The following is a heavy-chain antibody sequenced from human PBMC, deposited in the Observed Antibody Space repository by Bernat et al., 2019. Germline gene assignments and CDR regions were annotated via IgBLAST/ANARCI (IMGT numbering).Heavy chain of an antibody. CDR2: IIPIFGTA. D-gene: IGHD2-8*02. CDR1: GGTFSSYA. Sequence: QVQLVQSGAEVKKPGSSVKVSCKASGGTFSSYAISWVRQAPGQGREWMGGIIPIFGTANDAQKFQGRATITADKSTSTAYMELRRLRSEDTAVYYCAIGGGNCTGGVCSPLDYWGQGTLVTVSS. CDR3: AIGGGNCTGGVCSPLDY. J-gene: IGHJ4*02. V-gene: IGHV1-69*06.